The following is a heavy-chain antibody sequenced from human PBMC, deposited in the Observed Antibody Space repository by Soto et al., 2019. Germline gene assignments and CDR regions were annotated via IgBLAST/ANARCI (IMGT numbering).Heavy chain of an antibody. J-gene: IGHJ4*02. D-gene: IGHD4-17*01. CDR3: AKDHYGDYAFDY. CDR2: ISGSDGRT. CDR1: GFTFSSYA. Sequence: GSLRLSCAASGFTFSSYAMSWVRQAPGKGLEWVSAISGSDGRTYYADSVKSRLTISRDNSKNTLYLQMNSLRVEDTAVYYCAKDHYGDYAFDYWGQGTLVTVSS. V-gene: IGHV3-23*01.